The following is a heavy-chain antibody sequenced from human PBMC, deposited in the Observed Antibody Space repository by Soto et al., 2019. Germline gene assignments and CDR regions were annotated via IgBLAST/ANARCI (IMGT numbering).Heavy chain of an antibody. Sequence: HPGGSLRLSCAASGFTFSGSAMHWVRQASGKGLEWVGRIRSKANSYATAYAASVKGRFTISRDDSKNTAYLQMNSLKTEDTAVYYCTRAWDEGYSYGPTYGMDVWGQGTTVTVSS. CDR3: TRAWDEGYSYGPTYGMDV. J-gene: IGHJ6*02. D-gene: IGHD5-18*01. CDR2: IRSKANSYAT. CDR1: GFTFSGSA. V-gene: IGHV3-73*01.